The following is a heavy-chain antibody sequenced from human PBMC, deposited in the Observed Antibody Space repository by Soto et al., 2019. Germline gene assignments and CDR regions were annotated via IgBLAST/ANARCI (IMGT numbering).Heavy chain of an antibody. J-gene: IGHJ4*02. CDR2: ISNGGTT. Sequence: SETLSLTCSISGASIRDKYWSWLRQSAEKGLEFIGRISNGGTTIYNPSLKSRITVNPDTSKNQFSLQLNSVTPEDTAVYYCARSGPGAYIDYWGQGTLVTVSS. D-gene: IGHD3-16*01. CDR3: ARSGPGAYIDY. CDR1: GASIRDKY. V-gene: IGHV4-4*07.